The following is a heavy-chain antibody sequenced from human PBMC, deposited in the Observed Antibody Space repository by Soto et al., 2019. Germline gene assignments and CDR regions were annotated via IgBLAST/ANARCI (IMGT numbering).Heavy chain of an antibody. CDR1: GYRLTSYW. Sequence: GESLKISCKVSGYRLTSYWISWVRQIPGKGLEWMGRIDPSDSYTNYSPSFQGHVTISGDKSISTVYLQWSSLKASDTAMYYCARHGVRYYYYDMDVWGQGTTVTVSS. J-gene: IGHJ6*02. D-gene: IGHD3-10*01. V-gene: IGHV5-10-1*01. CDR3: ARHGVRYYYYDMDV. CDR2: IDPSDSYT.